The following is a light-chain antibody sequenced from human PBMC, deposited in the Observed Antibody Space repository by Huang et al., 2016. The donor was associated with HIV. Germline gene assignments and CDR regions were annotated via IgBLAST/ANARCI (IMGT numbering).Light chain of an antibody. CDR2: DAS. J-gene: IGKJ2*01. Sequence: EIVLTQSTGTLSLSPGERATLSCRTSQSVFSYLAWYQQRPGQAPSLLIYDASKRATGIPARFSGSGSGTDFTLTISSLEPEDFAVYYCQQRSAWPRTFGQGTKLEIK. CDR1: QSVFSY. CDR3: QQRSAWPRT. V-gene: IGKV3-11*01.